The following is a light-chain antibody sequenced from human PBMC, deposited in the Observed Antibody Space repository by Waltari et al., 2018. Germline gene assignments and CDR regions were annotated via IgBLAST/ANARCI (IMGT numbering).Light chain of an antibody. Sequence: EIVLTQSPGTLSLSPGERATLPCRASQSISKYLVWYQQKPGQAPRLLIYEASIRATGIPDRFSGSGSGTDFSLIISRLEPEDFAVYYCQKYEALPATFGQGTKVEIK. CDR2: EAS. CDR3: QKYEALPAT. CDR1: QSISKY. V-gene: IGKV3-20*01. J-gene: IGKJ1*01.